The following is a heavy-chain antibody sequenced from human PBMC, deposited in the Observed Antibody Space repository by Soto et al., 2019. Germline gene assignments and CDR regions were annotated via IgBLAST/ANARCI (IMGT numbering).Heavy chain of an antibody. J-gene: IGHJ6*02. V-gene: IGHV5-51*01. D-gene: IGHD5-18*01. Sequence: PGESLKISCKGSGYSFTSYWIGWVRQMPGKGLEWMGIIYPGDSDTRYSPSFQGQVTISADKSISTAYLQWSSLKASDTAMYYCAREYSYGYYYYGMDVWGQGTTVTVSS. CDR1: GYSFTSYW. CDR2: IYPGDSDT. CDR3: AREYSYGYYYYGMDV.